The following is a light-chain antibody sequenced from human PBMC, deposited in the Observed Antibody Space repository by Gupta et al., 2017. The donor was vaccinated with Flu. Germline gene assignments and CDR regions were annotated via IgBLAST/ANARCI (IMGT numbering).Light chain of an antibody. CDR3: RQYNNWPPT. CDR2: GAS. V-gene: IGKV3-15*01. Sequence: GESATLSCRATQSVGTKIAWYQQKAGQTPRLLMSGASTRATGIAARFSGTGSGTEFTLTISSLQPEDFAVYYCRQYNNWPPTFGQGTKLEIK. J-gene: IGKJ2*01. CDR1: QSVGTK.